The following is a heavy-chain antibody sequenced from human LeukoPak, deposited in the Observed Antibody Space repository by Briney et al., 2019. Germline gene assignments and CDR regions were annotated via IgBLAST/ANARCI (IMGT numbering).Heavy chain of an antibody. V-gene: IGHV3-35*01. D-gene: IGHD2-2*01. CDR3: VRPPPGIVVVPAAMRFGY. CDR2: VSWNGSRT. Sequence: GGSLRLSCAASGFTFSNSDMNWVHQAPGKGLEWVSGVSWNGSRTHYADSVKGRFIISRDNSRNTLYLQTNSLRAEDTAVYYCVRPPPGIVVVPAAMRFGYWGQGTLVTVSS. J-gene: IGHJ4*02. CDR1: GFTFSNSD.